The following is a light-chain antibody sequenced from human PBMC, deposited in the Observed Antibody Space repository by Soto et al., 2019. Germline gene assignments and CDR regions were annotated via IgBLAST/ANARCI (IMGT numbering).Light chain of an antibody. V-gene: IGKV1-39*01. CDR3: QQAFSTPYT. Sequence: DIQMTQSPSSLSASVGDSVTSTCRASQSVSGYFNWYQQKQGKAPRLLIYHASTLENGVPSRFSGSGVGTDFTLTIGALLPDDFATYYCQQAFSTPYTFGQGIKLEN. CDR2: HAS. J-gene: IGKJ2*01. CDR1: QSVSGY.